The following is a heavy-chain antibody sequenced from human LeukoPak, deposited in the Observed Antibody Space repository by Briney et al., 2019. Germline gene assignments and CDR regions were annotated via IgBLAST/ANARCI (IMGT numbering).Heavy chain of an antibody. V-gene: IGHV4-4*07. J-gene: IGHJ4*02. CDR2: VYATGNT. D-gene: IGHD3-22*01. Sequence: SETLSLTCTVSGGSISTYYWSWVRQAAGKGLEWLGRVYATGNTNYNPSLWSRLSISIDTSRNQFSLRLSSVTAADTAIYYCARDRSYYSDTGADYWGQGIMVIVSS. CDR3: ARDRSYYSDTGADY. CDR1: GGSISTYY.